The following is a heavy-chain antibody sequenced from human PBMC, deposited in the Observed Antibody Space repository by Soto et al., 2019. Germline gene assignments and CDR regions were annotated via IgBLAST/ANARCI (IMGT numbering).Heavy chain of an antibody. V-gene: IGHV4-34*01. CDR1: AGSFSGYY. J-gene: IGHJ4*02. CDR3: ATYYYDGSGYDFDY. D-gene: IGHD3-22*01. CDR2: VTHTGST. Sequence: SEPLSVTCSVYAGSFSGYYWICILQPPVKGLELIGQVTHTGSTNYNPSLKSRVIISVDTSKNQFSLKLSSVTAADTAVYYCATYYYDGSGYDFDYWGQGTLVTVSS.